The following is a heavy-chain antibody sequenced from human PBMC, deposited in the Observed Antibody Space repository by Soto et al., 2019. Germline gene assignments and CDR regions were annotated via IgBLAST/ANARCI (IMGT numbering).Heavy chain of an antibody. CDR2: ISSSSSYI. J-gene: IGHJ5*02. V-gene: IGHV3-21*01. D-gene: IGHD3-3*01. Sequence: EVQLVESGGGLVKPGGSLRLSCAASGFTFSSYSMNWVRQAPGKGLEWVSSISSSSSYIYYADSVKGRFTISRDNAKNSLYLQMNSLRAEDTAVYYCARTRHDFWSGLNWKNWFDPWGQGTLVTVSS. CDR3: ARTRHDFWSGLNWKNWFDP. CDR1: GFTFSSYS.